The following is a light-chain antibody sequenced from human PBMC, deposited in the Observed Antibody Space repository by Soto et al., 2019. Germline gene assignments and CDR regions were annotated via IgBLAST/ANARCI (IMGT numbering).Light chain of an antibody. Sequence: DIQMTQSPSTLSASVGDRVTITCRASQNIDDYLAWYQQKPGKAPKLLIYDASSLQSGVPSRFSGSGSGTDFTLTISSLQPEDFATYYCQQSYSTLPITFGQGTRLEIK. J-gene: IGKJ5*01. CDR2: DAS. CDR1: QNIDDY. CDR3: QQSYSTLPIT. V-gene: IGKV1-39*01.